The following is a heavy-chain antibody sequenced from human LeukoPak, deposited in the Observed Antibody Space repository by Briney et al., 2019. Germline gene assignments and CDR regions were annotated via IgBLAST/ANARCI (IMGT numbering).Heavy chain of an antibody. CDR1: GYTFTSYG. Sequence: GASVKVSCKASGYTFTSYGISWVRQAPGQGLEWMGWISAYNGSTNYAQKLQGRVTMTTDTSTSTAYMELRSLRSDDTAVYYCARWFYGGPYNWFDPWGQGTLVTVSS. CDR2: ISAYNGST. J-gene: IGHJ5*02. V-gene: IGHV1-18*01. D-gene: IGHD4-23*01. CDR3: ARWFYGGPYNWFDP.